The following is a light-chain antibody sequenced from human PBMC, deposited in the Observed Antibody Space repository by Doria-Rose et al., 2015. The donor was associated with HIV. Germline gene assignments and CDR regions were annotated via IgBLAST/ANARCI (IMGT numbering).Light chain of an antibody. V-gene: IGKV4-1*01. CDR2: WAS. Sequence: DIQVTQSPESLGMSLGERATLNCKSNQSLLYTSKNYLARYQQKPGQPPKLLIYWASTRQSGVPARFSGSGSGADFTLTISSLEAEDVAVYYCQQYYDAPSFGPGTTVDIK. J-gene: IGKJ3*01. CDR1: QSLLYTSKNY. CDR3: QQYYDAPS.